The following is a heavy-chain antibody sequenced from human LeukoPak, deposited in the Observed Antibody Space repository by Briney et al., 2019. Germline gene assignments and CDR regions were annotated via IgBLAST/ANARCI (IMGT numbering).Heavy chain of an antibody. CDR3: ARGPPITMIVVVITREGDYYMDV. CDR2: INTNTGNP. Sequence: ASVKVSCKASGYTFTSYYMHWVRQAPGQGLECMGWINTNTGNPTYAQGFTGRFVFSLDTSVSTAYLQISSLKAEDTAVYYCARGPPITMIVVVITREGDYYMDVWGKGTTVTVSS. D-gene: IGHD3-22*01. J-gene: IGHJ6*03. CDR1: GYTFTSYY. V-gene: IGHV7-4-1*02.